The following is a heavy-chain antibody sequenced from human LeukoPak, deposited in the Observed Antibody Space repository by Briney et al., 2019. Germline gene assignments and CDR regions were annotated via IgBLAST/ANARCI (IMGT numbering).Heavy chain of an antibody. CDR1: GFTFSSYG. V-gene: IGHV3-23*01. J-gene: IGHJ4*02. CDR3: ATGYSSGWYNY. Sequence: GGSLRLSCAVSGFTFSSYGMNWVRQAPGKGLEWVSVISGSGGSTYYADSVKGRFTISRDNSKNTLYLQMNSLRAEDTAVYYCATGYSSGWYNYWGQGTLVTVSS. CDR2: ISGSGGST. D-gene: IGHD6-19*01.